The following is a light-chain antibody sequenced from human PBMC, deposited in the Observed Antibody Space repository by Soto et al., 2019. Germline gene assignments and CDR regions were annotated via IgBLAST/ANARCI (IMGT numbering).Light chain of an antibody. CDR1: QSVSNSY. CDR2: GAS. V-gene: IGKV3-20*01. CDR3: QQHGSSPRT. J-gene: IGKJ2*01. Sequence: EVVLTQSPGTLSLSPGERATLSCRASQSVSNSYLAWYQQKPGQAPRLLIYGASSRATGIPDRFSGSGSGTDFTLTISRLEPEDLAVYYCQQHGSSPRTFGQGTKLEI.